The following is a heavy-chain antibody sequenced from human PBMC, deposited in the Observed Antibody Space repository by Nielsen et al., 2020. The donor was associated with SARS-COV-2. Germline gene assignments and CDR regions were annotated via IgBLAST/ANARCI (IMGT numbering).Heavy chain of an antibody. J-gene: IGHJ6*02. CDR2: INTNTGNP. V-gene: IGHV7-4-1*02. Sequence: ASVKVSCKASGYTFTSYAMNWVRQAPGQGLEWMGWINTNTGNPTYAQGFTGRFVFSLDTSVSTAYLQISSLKAEDTAVYYCARDPPGYYYYGMDVCGQGTTVTVSS. CDR3: ARDPPGYYYYGMDV. CDR1: GYTFTSYA.